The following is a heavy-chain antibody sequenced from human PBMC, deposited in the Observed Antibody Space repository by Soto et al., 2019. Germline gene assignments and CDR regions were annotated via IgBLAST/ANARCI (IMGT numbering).Heavy chain of an antibody. CDR2: IHYSGST. J-gene: IGHJ5*02. CDR1: GGSISSYY. D-gene: IGHD6-25*01. Sequence: PSETLSLTCTVSGGSISSYYWGWIRQPPGKGLEWIGYIHYSGSTNYNPSLRSRVTISVDTPKNQFSLKVNSMTAADTAIYYCARGGVAARKGSWFDPWGQGTLVTVSS. V-gene: IGHV4-59*01. CDR3: ARGGVAARKGSWFDP.